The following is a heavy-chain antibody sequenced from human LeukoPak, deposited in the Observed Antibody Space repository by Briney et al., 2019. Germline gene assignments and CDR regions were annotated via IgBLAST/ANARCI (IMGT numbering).Heavy chain of an antibody. CDR2: ITSSSSCI. J-gene: IGHJ4*02. Sequence: GGSLRLSCAASGFTFSTYSMNWVRQAPGKGLEWVSSITSSSSCIYYAGSVKGRFTISRDNAKKSLYLQMNSLRAEDTAVYYCAREGGSFEYWGQGTLVTVSS. V-gene: IGHV3-21*01. CDR3: AREGGSFEY. CDR1: GFTFSTYS. D-gene: IGHD3-16*01.